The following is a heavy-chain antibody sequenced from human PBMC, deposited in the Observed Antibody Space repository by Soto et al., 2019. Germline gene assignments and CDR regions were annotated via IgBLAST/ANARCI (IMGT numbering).Heavy chain of an antibody. J-gene: IGHJ6*02. CDR2: INPNSGGT. CDR3: ARDGSHSHITLDIVVVPAADLLGMDV. V-gene: IGHV1-2*04. Sequence: ASVKVSCKASGYTFTGYYMHWVRQAPGQGLEWMGWINPNSGGTNYAQKFQGWVTMTRDTSSSTAYMELSRLRSDDTAVYYCARDGSHSHITLDIVVVPAADLLGMDVWGQGTTVTVSS. CDR1: GYTFTGYY. D-gene: IGHD2-2*01.